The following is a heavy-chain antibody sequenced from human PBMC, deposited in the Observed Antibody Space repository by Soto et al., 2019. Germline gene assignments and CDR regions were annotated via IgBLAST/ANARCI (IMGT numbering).Heavy chain of an antibody. V-gene: IGHV1-69*01. J-gene: IGHJ5*02. D-gene: IGHD3-10*01. Sequence: QVQLVQSGAEVKKPGSSVKVSCKASGGTFSSYAISWVRQAPGQGLEWMGGIIPIFGTANYAQKFQGRVTITADESTSTAYMELSSLRSEDTAVYYCARAWYYYGSVSSYWFDPWGQGTLVTVSS. CDR2: IIPIFGTA. CDR3: ARAWYYYGSVSSYWFDP. CDR1: GGTFSSYA.